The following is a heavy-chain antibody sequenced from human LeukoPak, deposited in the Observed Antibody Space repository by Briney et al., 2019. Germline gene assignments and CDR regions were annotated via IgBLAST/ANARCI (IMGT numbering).Heavy chain of an antibody. CDR2: LNSDGSIT. V-gene: IGHV3-74*01. CDR3: AKEGSSSWYLKFDY. D-gene: IGHD6-13*01. Sequence: GGSLRLSCAASGFTFSTYWMHWVRQAPGKGLVWVSGLNSDGSITGYVDSVKGRFTISRDNSKNTLYLQMNSLRAEDTAVYYCAKEGSSSWYLKFDYWGQGTLVTVSS. J-gene: IGHJ4*02. CDR1: GFTFSTYW.